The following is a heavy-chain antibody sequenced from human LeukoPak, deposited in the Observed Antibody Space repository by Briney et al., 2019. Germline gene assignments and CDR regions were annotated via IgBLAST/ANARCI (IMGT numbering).Heavy chain of an antibody. D-gene: IGHD2-2*01. CDR3: ARARGWGYCSSTSCYLEWFDP. CDR1: GYTFTSYY. V-gene: IGHV1-46*01. J-gene: IGHJ5*02. Sequence: GASVKVSCKASGYTFTSYYMHWVRQAPGQGLEWMGIINPSGGSTSYAQKFQGRVTMTRVTSTSTVYMELSSLRSEDTAVYYCARARGWGYCSSTSCYLEWFDPWGQGTLVTVSS. CDR2: INPSGGST.